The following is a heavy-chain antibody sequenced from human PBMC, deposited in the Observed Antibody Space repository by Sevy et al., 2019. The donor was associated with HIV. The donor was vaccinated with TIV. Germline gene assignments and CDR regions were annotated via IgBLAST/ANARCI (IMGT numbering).Heavy chain of an antibody. V-gene: IGHV4-59*01. CDR1: GGSISSYY. CDR2: IYYSGST. J-gene: IGHJ5*02. CDR3: ARVLVGYFSGGSCYKNWFDP. Sequence: SETLSLTCTVSGGSISSYYWSWIRQPPGKGLEWIGYIYYSGSTKYNPSLKSRVTISVDTSKNQFSLKLSSVTAADTAVYYCARVLVGYFSGGSCYKNWFDPWGQGTLVTVSS. D-gene: IGHD2-15*01.